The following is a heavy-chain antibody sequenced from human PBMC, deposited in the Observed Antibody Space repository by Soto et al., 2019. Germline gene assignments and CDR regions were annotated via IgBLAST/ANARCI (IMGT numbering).Heavy chain of an antibody. CDR1: GFSLTTSAVG. J-gene: IGHJ4*02. Sequence: QITLKESGPTLVKPTQTLTLTCTFSGFSLTTSAVGVGWIRQPPGKALEWLALLYWDDDNQYSPSLRNRLTLTKDTSKNQVVLTMTNMDPVDTANYYCAHGSGWLFDYWGQGTLVTVSS. CDR2: LYWDDDN. CDR3: AHGSGWLFDY. V-gene: IGHV2-5*02. D-gene: IGHD6-19*01.